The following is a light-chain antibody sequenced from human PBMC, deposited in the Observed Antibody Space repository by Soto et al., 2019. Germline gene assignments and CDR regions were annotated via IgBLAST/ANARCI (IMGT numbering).Light chain of an antibody. J-gene: IGKJ1*01. V-gene: IGKV3-20*01. CDR1: QSVSNNY. CDR2: GAS. Sequence: EIVLTQSPGTLSLSPGERATLSCRASQSVSNNYLAWYQQKPGQAPSLLIFGASNRAPDIPDRFSGSGSGTDFTLIISRLEPEDFAVYFCQQYGSSVKTFGQGTKVDIK. CDR3: QQYGSSVKT.